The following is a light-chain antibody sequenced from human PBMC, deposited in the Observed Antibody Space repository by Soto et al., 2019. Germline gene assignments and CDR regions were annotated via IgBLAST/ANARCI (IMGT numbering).Light chain of an antibody. CDR3: QQGYSTTPIP. CDR1: QSIKNY. CDR2: GAS. Sequence: DIQMTQSPSSLSAAIGDKVTITCRASQSIKNYLNWYQQKPGAAPKLLIYGASNLESGVPSRFSGSGSGTEFTLSISSLHPEDFATYYCQQGYSTTPIPFGPGTRLEIK. V-gene: IGKV1-39*01. J-gene: IGKJ5*01.